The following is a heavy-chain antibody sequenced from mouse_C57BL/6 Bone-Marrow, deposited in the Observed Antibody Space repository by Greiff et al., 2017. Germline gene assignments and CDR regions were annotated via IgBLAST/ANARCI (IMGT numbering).Heavy chain of an antibody. Sequence: EVMLVESGGGLVQPGGSLKLSCAASGIDFSRYWMSWVRRAPGKGLEWIGEINPDSSTINYAPSLKDKFIISRDNAKNTLYLQMSKVRSEDTALYYCARPGVYYDYDASYYYAMDYWGQGTSVTVSS. CDR2: INPDSSTI. CDR3: ARPGVYYDYDASYYYAMDY. J-gene: IGHJ4*01. D-gene: IGHD2-4*01. CDR1: GIDFSRYW. V-gene: IGHV4-1*01.